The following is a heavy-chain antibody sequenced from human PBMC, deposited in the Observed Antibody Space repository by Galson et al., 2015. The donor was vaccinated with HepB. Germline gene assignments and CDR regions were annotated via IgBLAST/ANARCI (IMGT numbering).Heavy chain of an antibody. CDR3: TTVSVWDWSDH. V-gene: IGHV3-15*01. J-gene: IGHJ4*02. CDR1: GFSFSHTW. D-gene: IGHD3/OR15-3a*01. Sequence: SLRLSCAASGFSFSHTWMTWVRQAPGKGLEWVGRIKGKIHGGTTDYATPVKGKFTISRDDSQNTLYLQINSLKIEDTAVYYCTTVSVWDWSDHWGQGTLVTVSS. CDR2: IKGKIHGGTT.